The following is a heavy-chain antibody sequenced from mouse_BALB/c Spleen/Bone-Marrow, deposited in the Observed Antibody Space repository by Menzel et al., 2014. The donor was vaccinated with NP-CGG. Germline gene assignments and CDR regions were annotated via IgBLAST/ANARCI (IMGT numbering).Heavy chain of an antibody. J-gene: IGHJ3*02. CDR3: ARQILRGFGY. D-gene: IGHD1-1*01. CDR2: ISSGGGST. V-gene: IGHV5-12-1*01. CDR1: GFAFSSYD. Sequence: EVELMESGGGLVKPGGSLKLSCAASGFAFSSYDMSWVRQTPEKRLEWVAYISSGGGSTYYADTVKGRFTISRDNAKNTLYLQMSSLKSEDTAMYYCARQILRGFGYWGQGTPVTVSA.